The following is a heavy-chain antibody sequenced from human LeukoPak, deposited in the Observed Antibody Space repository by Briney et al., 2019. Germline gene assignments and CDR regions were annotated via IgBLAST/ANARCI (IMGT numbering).Heavy chain of an antibody. D-gene: IGHD3-22*01. J-gene: IGHJ3*02. CDR3: ARDRYDSSGYVRAFDI. CDR1: GGSISSGGYY. CDR2: IYYSGST. Sequence: SETLSLTCTVSGGSISSGGYYWSWIRQHPGKGLEWIGYIYYSGSTYYNPSLKSRVTISVDTSKNQFSLKLSSVTAADTAVYYCARDRYDSSGYVRAFDIWGQGTMVTVSS. V-gene: IGHV4-31*03.